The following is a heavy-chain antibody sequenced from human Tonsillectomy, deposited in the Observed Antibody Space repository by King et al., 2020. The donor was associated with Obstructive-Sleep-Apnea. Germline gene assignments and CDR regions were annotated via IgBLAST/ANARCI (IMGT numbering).Heavy chain of an antibody. J-gene: IGHJ4*02. Sequence: VQLQESGPGLVKPSETLSLTCTVSGYSISSGYYWGWIRQPPGKGREWIGSIYHSGSTYFNPSLKSRVTISVATSKNQSSLKLSSVTAADTAVYYCAREFRDGYNYLGFDYWGQGTLVTVSS. CDR2: IYHSGST. D-gene: IGHD5-24*01. V-gene: IGHV4-38-2*02. CDR1: GYSISSGYY. CDR3: AREFRDGYNYLGFDY.